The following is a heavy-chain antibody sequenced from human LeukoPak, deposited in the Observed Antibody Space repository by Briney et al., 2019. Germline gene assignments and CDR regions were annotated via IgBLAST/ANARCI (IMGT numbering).Heavy chain of an antibody. CDR1: GGSLSSYY. CDR3: ARSGTLTGYLY. CDR2: IYYSGTT. Sequence: RSATLSLTCTVSGGSLSSYYWTWIRQPPGKGLEWIGYIYYSGTTNYNPSLKSRVTMSVDTSKNQFSLKLNSVTAADTAVYYCARSGTLTGYLYWGQGALVTVSS. J-gene: IGHJ4*02. D-gene: IGHD3-9*01. V-gene: IGHV4-59*01.